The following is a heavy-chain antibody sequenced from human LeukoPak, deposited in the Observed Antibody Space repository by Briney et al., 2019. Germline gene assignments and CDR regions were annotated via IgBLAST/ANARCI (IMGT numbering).Heavy chain of an antibody. CDR3: ALGYYDISPFDP. CDR2: IYYSGST. CDR1: GGSISSSSYY. V-gene: IGHV4-39*01. Sequence: PSETLSLTCTVSGGSISSSSYYWGWIRQPPGKGLEWIGSIYYSGSTYYNPSLKSRVTISVDTSKNQFSLKLSSVTAADTAVYYCALGYYDISPFDPWGQGTLVSVSS. J-gene: IGHJ5*02. D-gene: IGHD3-22*01.